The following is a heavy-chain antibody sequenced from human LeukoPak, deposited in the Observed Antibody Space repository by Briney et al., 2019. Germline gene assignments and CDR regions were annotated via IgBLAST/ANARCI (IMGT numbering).Heavy chain of an antibody. J-gene: IGHJ4*02. Sequence: GGSLRLSCAASGFTFSSYGMHWVRQAPGKGLEWVAFIRYDGSNKYYADSVKGRFTISRDNSKNTLYLQMNSLRAEDTAVYYCAKIKDSSGYYYDYFDYWGQGTLVTVSS. V-gene: IGHV3-30*02. CDR3: AKIKDSSGYYYDYFDY. CDR2: IRYDGSNK. CDR1: GFTFSSYG. D-gene: IGHD3-22*01.